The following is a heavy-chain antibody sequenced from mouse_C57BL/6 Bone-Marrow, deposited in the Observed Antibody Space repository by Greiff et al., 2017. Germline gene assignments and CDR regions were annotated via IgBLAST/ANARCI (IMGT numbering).Heavy chain of an antibody. J-gene: IGHJ3*01. Sequence: QVQLQQPGAELVKPGASVKLSCKASGYTFTSYWMHWVKQRPGQGLEWIGMIHPNSGSTNYNEKFKSKATLPVDKSSSTAYMQLSSLTSEDSAVYYCARYYGSSAWFAYWGQGTLVTVSA. D-gene: IGHD1-1*01. CDR3: ARYYGSSAWFAY. CDR2: IHPNSGST. CDR1: GYTFTSYW. V-gene: IGHV1-64*01.